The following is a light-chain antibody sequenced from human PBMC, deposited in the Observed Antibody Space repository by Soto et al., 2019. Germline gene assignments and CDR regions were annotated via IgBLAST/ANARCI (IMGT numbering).Light chain of an antibody. V-gene: IGKV3D-15*01. CDR2: GAS. Sequence: EIVMTQSPATLSVSPGERATLSCRASQSVRSNLAWYRQKPGQAPRLLIYGASTRATGIPATFSGSGSGTQFTLTISSLQSEDFAVYYCQQYNNWPAITFGQGTRLEI. J-gene: IGKJ5*01. CDR1: QSVRSN. CDR3: QQYNNWPAIT.